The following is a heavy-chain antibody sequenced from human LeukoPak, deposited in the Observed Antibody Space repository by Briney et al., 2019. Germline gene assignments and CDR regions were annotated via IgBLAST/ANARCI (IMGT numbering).Heavy chain of an antibody. CDR1: GFTVSSNS. V-gene: IGHV3-53*01. Sequence: GGSLRLSCTVSGFTVSSNSMSWVRQAPGKGLEWVSFIFSSTHYSDSVKGRFTISRDNSKNTLYLQMNSLRAEDTAVYYCARARYSANDYSDYWGQGTLVTVSS. CDR2: IFSST. J-gene: IGHJ4*02. CDR3: ARARYSANDYSDY. D-gene: IGHD1-26*01.